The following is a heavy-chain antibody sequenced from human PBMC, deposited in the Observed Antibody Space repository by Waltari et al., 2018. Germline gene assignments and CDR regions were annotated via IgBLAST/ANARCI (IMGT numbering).Heavy chain of an antibody. J-gene: IGHJ4*02. V-gene: IGHV2-5*01. CDR3: AHTYYDFWSGYGGYYFDY. Sequence: QITLKESGPTLVKPTQTLTLTCTFSGFSLSTSGVGVGWIRQPPGKALEWLALIYWKYDKRYSPSLKSRLTITKDTSKNQVVLTMTNMDPVDTATYYCAHTYYDFWSGYGGYYFDYWGQGTLVTVSS. D-gene: IGHD3-3*01. CDR2: IYWKYDK. CDR1: GFSLSTSGVG.